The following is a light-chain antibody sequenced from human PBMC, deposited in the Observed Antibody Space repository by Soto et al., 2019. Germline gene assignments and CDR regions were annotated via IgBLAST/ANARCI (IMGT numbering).Light chain of an antibody. Sequence: QSALTQPPSASGSPGQSVTISCTGTSTDVGGDAYVSWYQQPPGKAPKLIISEVTKRPSGVPDRFSGSRSGNTASLTVSGLQAEDEADYYCSSYVGPHYSAVFGGGTKVTVL. CDR3: SSYVGPHYSAV. CDR2: EVT. CDR1: STDVGGDAY. J-gene: IGLJ3*02. V-gene: IGLV2-8*01.